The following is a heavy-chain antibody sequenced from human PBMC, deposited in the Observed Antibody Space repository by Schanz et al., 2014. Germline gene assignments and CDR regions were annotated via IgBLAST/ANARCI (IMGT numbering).Heavy chain of an antibody. J-gene: IGHJ4*02. CDR1: GGSSSDCY. V-gene: IGHV4-34*01. CDR3: ELITLDRGVRNDY. Sequence: QVQLQQWGAGLLKASETLSLTCAVYGGSSSDCYWSWIRQPPGKGLEWIGEINHSGGTNYNPSLKSRVNMSVDTSKNQFPLILTSVTAADTAVYYCELITLDRGVRNDYWGQGTLVSVSS. D-gene: IGHD3-10*01. CDR2: INHSGGT.